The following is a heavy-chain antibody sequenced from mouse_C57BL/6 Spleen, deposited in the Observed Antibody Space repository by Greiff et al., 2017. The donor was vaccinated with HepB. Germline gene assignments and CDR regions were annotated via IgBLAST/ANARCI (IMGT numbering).Heavy chain of an antibody. D-gene: IGHD2-2*01. V-gene: IGHV5-17*01. J-gene: IGHJ4*01. CDR2: ISSGSSTI. CDR3: ARGRLRQDYYAMDY. CDR1: GFTFSDYG. Sequence: EVKVVESGGGLVKPGGSLKLSCAASGFTFSDYGMHWVRQAPEKGLEWVAYISSGSSTIYYADTVKGRFTISRDNAKNTLFLQMTSLRSEDTAMYYCARGRLRQDYYAMDYWGQGTSVTVSS.